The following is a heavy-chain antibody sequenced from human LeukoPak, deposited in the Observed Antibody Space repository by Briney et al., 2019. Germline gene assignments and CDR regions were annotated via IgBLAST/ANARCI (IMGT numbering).Heavy chain of an antibody. CDR3: ARLYGDYFDY. D-gene: IGHD4-17*01. CDR1: GGSISSSSYY. Sequence: SETLSLTCTVSGGSISSSSYYWGWIRQPPGKGLEWIGSIYYSGSTYYNPSLKSRVTISVDTSKNQFSLKLSSVTAADTAVCYCARLYGDYFDYWGQGTLVTVSS. V-gene: IGHV4-39*07. J-gene: IGHJ4*02. CDR2: IYYSGST.